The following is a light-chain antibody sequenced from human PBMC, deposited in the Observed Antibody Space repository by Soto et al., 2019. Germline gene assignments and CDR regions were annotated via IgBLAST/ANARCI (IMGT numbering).Light chain of an antibody. J-gene: IGKJ2*01. CDR2: GAS. CDR1: QSVSSSY. CDR3: QQYRSSRYGT. V-gene: IGKV3-20*01. Sequence: EIVLTQSPGTLSLSPGERATLSCRASQSVSSSYLAWYQQKPGQAPRLLIYGASSRATGIPDRFSGSGSATDFTLTISRREPEDYAVYYCQQYRSSRYGTFGQGTKLEIK.